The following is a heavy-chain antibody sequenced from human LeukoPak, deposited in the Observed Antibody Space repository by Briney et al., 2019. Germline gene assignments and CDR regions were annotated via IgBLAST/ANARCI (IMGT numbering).Heavy chain of an antibody. CDR3: ARDPPSGYYDSSGYFDY. CDR2: ISAYNGNT. D-gene: IGHD3-22*01. J-gene: IGHJ4*02. V-gene: IGHV1-18*01. CDR1: GYTFTSYD. Sequence: ASVKVSCKASGYTFTSYDINWVRQATGQGLEWMGWISAYNGNTNYAQKLQGRVTMTTDTSTSTAYMELRSLRSDDTAVYYCARDPPSGYYDSSGYFDYWGQGTLVTVSS.